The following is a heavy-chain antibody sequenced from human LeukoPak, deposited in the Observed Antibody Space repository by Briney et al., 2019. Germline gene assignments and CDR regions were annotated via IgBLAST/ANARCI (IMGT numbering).Heavy chain of an antibody. J-gene: IGHJ6*02. Sequence: GRSLRLSCAASGFTFSSYGMHWVRQAPGKGLEWVAVISYDGSNKYYADSVKGRFTISRDNSKNTLYLQMNSLRAEDTAVYYCAKDSLSYTYYYRMDVWGQGTTVTVSS. CDR1: GFTFSSYG. D-gene: IGHD2-8*01. CDR3: AKDSLSYTYYYRMDV. CDR2: ISYDGSNK. V-gene: IGHV3-30*18.